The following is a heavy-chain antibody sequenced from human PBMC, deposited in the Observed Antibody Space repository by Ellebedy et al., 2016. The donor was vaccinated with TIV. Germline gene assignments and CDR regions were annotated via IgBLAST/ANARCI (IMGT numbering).Heavy chain of an antibody. CDR2: IGDGGPRT. CDR3: ARGFCDGATCYIVVYGTAFDL. D-gene: IGHD2-2*01. Sequence: GGSLRLSXVASGFTFRNYAMMWVRQAPGKGLEWVSSIGDGGPRTYYADSVKGRFTISRDNAKSWLYLQMTSLRVEDTAMYYCARGFCDGATCYIVVYGTAFDLWGQGTVVSVSS. V-gene: IGHV3-23*01. CDR1: GFTFRNYA. J-gene: IGHJ3*01.